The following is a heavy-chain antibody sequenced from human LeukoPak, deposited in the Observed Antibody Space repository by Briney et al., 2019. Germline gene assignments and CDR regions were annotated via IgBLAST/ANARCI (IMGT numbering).Heavy chain of an antibody. J-gene: IGHJ6*02. V-gene: IGHV3-74*03. CDR1: GFTFSNYR. Sequence: GGSLRLSCAASGFTFSNYRMYWVRQPPGKGLVWASYINTDGRTTKYADSVRGRFTISRDNAKNTLYLQMNSLRAEDTAVYYCARGGGGLGVWGQGTTVTVSS. CDR3: ARGGGGLGV. CDR2: INTDGRTT.